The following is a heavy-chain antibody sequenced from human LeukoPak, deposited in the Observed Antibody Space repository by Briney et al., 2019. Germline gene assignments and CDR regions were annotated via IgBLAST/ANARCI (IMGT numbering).Heavy chain of an antibody. CDR1: GGSISSSSYY. CDR3: AKEGVSFDY. CDR2: IYYSGST. Sequence: PSETLSLTCTVSGGSISSSSYYWGWIRQPPGKGLEWIGSIYYSGSTYYNPSLKSRVTISVDRSKNQFSLKLSSVTAADTAVYYCAKEGVSFDYWGQGTLVTVSS. J-gene: IGHJ4*02. V-gene: IGHV4-39*07. D-gene: IGHD3-16*01.